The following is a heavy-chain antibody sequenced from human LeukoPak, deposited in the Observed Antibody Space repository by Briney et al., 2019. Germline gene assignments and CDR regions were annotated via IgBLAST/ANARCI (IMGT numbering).Heavy chain of an antibody. Sequence: QPGGSLRLSCAASGFTFDDYAMHWVRQAPGKGLEWVSAISGSGGSTYYADSVKGRFTISRDNSKNTLYLQMNSLRAEDTAVYYCAKDQCSGGSCYSIPDAFDIWGQGTMVTVSS. D-gene: IGHD2-15*01. CDR2: ISGSGGST. V-gene: IGHV3-23*01. J-gene: IGHJ3*02. CDR3: AKDQCSGGSCYSIPDAFDI. CDR1: GFTFDDYA.